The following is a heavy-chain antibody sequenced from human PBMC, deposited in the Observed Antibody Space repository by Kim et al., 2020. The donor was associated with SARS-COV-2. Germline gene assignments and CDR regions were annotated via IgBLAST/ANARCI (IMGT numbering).Heavy chain of an antibody. CDR1: GGTFGTYT. V-gene: IGHV1-69*13. CDR3: AKKEIVGPLDS. CDR2: IIPIFGTP. Sequence: SVKVSCKASGGTFGTYTLTWVRQAPGQGLEWMGGIIPIFGTPDYAQNFQGRVTISADESTTTAYMELSSLRSEDTAVYYCAKKEIVGPLDSWGQGTLVTVSS. J-gene: IGHJ4*02. D-gene: IGHD2-15*01.